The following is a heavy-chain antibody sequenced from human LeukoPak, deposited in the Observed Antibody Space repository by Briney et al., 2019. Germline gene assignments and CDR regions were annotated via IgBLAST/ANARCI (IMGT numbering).Heavy chain of an antibody. D-gene: IGHD5-18*01. CDR1: GFTFSSYA. CDR3: ARQGAMVTYYYYYMDV. V-gene: IGHV3-23*01. CDR2: ISGSGGST. J-gene: IGHJ6*03. Sequence: GGSLRLSCAASGFTFSSYAMSWVRQAPGEGLEWVSAISGSGGSTYYADSVKGRFTISRDNSKNTLCLQMNSLRAEDTAVYYCARQGAMVTYYYYYMDVWGKGTTVTVSS.